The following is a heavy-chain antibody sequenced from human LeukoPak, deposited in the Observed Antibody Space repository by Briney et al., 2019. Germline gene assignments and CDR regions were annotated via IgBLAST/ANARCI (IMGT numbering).Heavy chain of an antibody. Sequence: SQTLSLTCTVSGGSISSGGYYWSWIRQPPGKGLEWIGYIYYSGSTYYNPSLKSRVTISVDTSKNQFSLKLSSVTAADTAVYYCARTGGYYYYYGMDVWGQGTTVTVSS. CDR1: GGSISSGGYY. J-gene: IGHJ6*02. D-gene: IGHD3-16*01. CDR2: IYYSGST. CDR3: ARTGGYYYYYGMDV. V-gene: IGHV4-30-4*01.